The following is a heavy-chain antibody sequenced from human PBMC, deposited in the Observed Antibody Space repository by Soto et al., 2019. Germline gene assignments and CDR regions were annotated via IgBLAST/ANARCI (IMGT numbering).Heavy chain of an antibody. V-gene: IGHV1-69*01. CDR2: IIPIFGTA. J-gene: IGHJ4*02. Sequence: QVQLVQSGAEVKKPGSSVKVSCKASGGTFSSYAISWVRQAPGQGLEWMGGIIPIFGTANYAQKFQGRVTITADESTSTAYRELSSLRSEDTAVYYCARLRGIAARQKGFFDYWGQGTLVTVSS. CDR1: GGTFSSYA. D-gene: IGHD6-6*01. CDR3: ARLRGIAARQKGFFDY.